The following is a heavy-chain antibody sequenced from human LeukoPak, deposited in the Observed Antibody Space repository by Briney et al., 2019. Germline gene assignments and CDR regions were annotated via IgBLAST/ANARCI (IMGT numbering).Heavy chain of an antibody. CDR3: RVVEVVVVVAATTLDY. D-gene: IGHD2-15*01. V-gene: IGHV3-23*01. J-gene: IGHJ4*02. CDR2: ISGSGGST. CDR1: GFTFSSYG. Sequence: QAGGSLRLSCAASGFTFSSYGMSWVRQAPGKGLEWVSAISGSGGSTHYADSVKGRFTISRDNSKNTLYLQMNSLRAEDTAVYYCRVVEVVVVVAATTLDYWGQGTLVTVSS.